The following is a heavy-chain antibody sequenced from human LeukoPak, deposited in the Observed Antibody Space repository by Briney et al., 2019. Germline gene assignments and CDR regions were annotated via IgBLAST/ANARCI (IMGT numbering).Heavy chain of an antibody. CDR3: ARGTYISGWYPDYFDS. V-gene: IGHV3-7*01. CDR1: GFTFSTYW. Sequence: GGSLRLSCAASGFTFSTYWMSWVRQAPGKGLEWVANIKQDGSDKYYVDSVKDRFTISRDNAKNSLYLQMNSLRVEDTSVYYCARGTYISGWYPDYFDSWGQGTLVAVSS. J-gene: IGHJ4*02. CDR2: IKQDGSDK. D-gene: IGHD6-19*01.